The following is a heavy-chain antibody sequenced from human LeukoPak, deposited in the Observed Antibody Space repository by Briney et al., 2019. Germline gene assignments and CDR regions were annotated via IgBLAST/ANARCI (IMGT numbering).Heavy chain of an antibody. V-gene: IGHV4-31*03. CDR3: ARVDGSGSKRWFDP. CDR1: GGSITSGGFY. D-gene: IGHD3-10*01. Sequence: PSETLSLTCSVSGGSITSGGFYWSWIRQHPGQGLEWIGYIHNSGSTYYNPSLQSRAIISLDTSKSQFSLQLNSVTAADTAVYYCARVDGSGSKRWFDPWGQGAPATVSS. CDR2: IHNSGST. J-gene: IGHJ5*02.